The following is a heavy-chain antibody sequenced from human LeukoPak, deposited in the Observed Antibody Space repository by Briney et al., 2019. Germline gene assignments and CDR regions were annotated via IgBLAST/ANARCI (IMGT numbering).Heavy chain of an antibody. CDR2: IYYSGST. D-gene: IGHD3-22*01. CDR1: GFTFSSYA. Sequence: LRLSCAASGFTFSSYAMSWVRQPPGKGLEWIGYIYYSGSTYYNPSLKSRVTISVDTSKNQFSLKLSSVTAADTAVYYCARVPLYYYDDLGTTDWGQGTLVTVSS. V-gene: IGHV4-30-4*08. CDR3: ARVPLYYYDDLGTTD. J-gene: IGHJ4*02.